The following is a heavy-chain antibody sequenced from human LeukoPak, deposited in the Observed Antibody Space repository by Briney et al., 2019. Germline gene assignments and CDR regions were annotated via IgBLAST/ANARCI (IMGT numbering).Heavy chain of an antibody. CDR2: IVVGSGNT. V-gene: IGHV1-58*01. J-gene: IGHJ5*02. CDR3: ARLLAAPHPRPNNWFDP. D-gene: IGHD2-21*01. CDR1: GFTFTSSA. Sequence: SVKVSCKASGFTFTSSAVQWVRQARGQRLEWMGWIVVGSGNTNYAQKLQGRVTMTTDTSTSTAYMELRSLRSDDTAVYYCARLLAAPHPRPNNWFDPWGQGTLVTVSS.